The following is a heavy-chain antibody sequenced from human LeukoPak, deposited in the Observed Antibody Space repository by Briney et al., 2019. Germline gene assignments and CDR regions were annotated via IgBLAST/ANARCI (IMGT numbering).Heavy chain of an antibody. CDR3: ARDLGDFDYGDYGWFDP. D-gene: IGHD4-17*01. CDR2: IYYSGSKST. V-gene: IGHV4-59*01. Sequence: SETLSLTSTVSGGSISGYYWSWIRQSPGRGLEWIGYIYYSGSKSTNYNPSLQSRITMSVDTSKNQLSLKLSSVTAADTAVYYCARDLGDFDYGDYGWFDPWGQGTLVTVSS. CDR1: GGSISGYY. J-gene: IGHJ5*02.